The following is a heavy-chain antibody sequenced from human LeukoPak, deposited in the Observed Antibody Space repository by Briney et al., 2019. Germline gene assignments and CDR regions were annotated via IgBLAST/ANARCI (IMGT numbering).Heavy chain of an antibody. Sequence: GGSLRLSCAASGFTFSSYWMHWVRQAPGKGLVWVSRINSDGSSTSYADSVKGRFTISRDNAKNTLYLQMNSLRAEDTAVYYCAREPTDDYGDPTDAFDIWGQGTMVTVSS. CDR1: GFTFSSYW. CDR3: AREPTDDYGDPTDAFDI. D-gene: IGHD4-17*01. CDR2: INSDGSST. V-gene: IGHV3-74*01. J-gene: IGHJ3*02.